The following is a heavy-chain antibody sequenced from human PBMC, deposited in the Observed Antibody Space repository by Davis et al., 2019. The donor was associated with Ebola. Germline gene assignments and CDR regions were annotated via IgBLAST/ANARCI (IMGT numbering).Heavy chain of an antibody. CDR2: IIPIFGTA. CDR3: ARDGLVIPIDY. D-gene: IGHD3/OR15-3a*01. J-gene: IGHJ4*02. Sequence: SVKVSCKASGGTFSSYAISWVRQAPGQGLEWMGGIIPIFGTANYAQKFQGRVTITADESTSTAYMELRSLRSDDTAVYYCARDGLVIPIDYWGQGTLVTASS. V-gene: IGHV1-69*13. CDR1: GGTFSSYA.